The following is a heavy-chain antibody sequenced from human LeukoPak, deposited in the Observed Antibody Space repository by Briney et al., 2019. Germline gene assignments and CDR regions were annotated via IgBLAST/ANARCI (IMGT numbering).Heavy chain of an antibody. CDR2: ISGDGGST. CDR1: GFMFHDYA. V-gene: IGHV3-43*02. CDR3: AGESESSGWYDY. D-gene: IGHD6-19*01. Sequence: GGSLRLSCAAPGFMFHDYAIHWVRQAPGKGLEWVSLISGDGGSTFYAGSVKGRFTISRDNSKNSLYLQMNILRSDDTALYYCAGESESSGWYDYWGQGTLVTVSS. J-gene: IGHJ4*02.